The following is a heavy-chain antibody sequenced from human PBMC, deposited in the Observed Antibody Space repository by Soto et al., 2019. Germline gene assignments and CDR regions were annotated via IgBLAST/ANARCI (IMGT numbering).Heavy chain of an antibody. Sequence: QVQLLQSGAEVKKPGSSVKVSCKASGGTFSSYTISWVRQAPGQGLEWMGGIIPISGTTNYAQRFQGRVTIMADKYTSTAYMELSSLRSEDTAVYYCARDETQGITVMVVAKSHAFNLWCQGTLVTVSS. CDR2: IIPISGTT. CDR1: GGTFSSYT. J-gene: IGHJ3*01. D-gene: IGHD3-22*01. CDR3: ARDETQGITVMVVAKSHAFNL. V-gene: IGHV1-69*06.